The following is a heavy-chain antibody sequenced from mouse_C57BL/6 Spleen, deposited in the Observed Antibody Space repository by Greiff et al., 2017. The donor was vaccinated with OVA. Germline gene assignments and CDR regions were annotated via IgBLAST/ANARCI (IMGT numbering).Heavy chain of an antibody. CDR1: GYTFTGYW. D-gene: IGHD2-4*01. CDR3: ARRPYDYDEGFAY. Sequence: VQLVESGAELMKPGASVKLSCKATGYTFTGYWIEWVKQRPGHGLEWIGEILPGSGSTNYNVKFKGKATFTADTSSNTAYMQLSSLTTEDSAIYYCARRPYDYDEGFAYWGQGTLVTVSA. J-gene: IGHJ3*01. CDR2: ILPGSGST. V-gene: IGHV1-9*01.